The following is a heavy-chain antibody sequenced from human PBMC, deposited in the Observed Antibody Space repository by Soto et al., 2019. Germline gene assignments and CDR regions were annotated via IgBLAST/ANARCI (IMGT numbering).Heavy chain of an antibody. J-gene: IGHJ3*02. V-gene: IGHV4-39*01. D-gene: IGHD3-3*01. Sequence: GWIRQPPGKGLEWIGSIYYSGSTYYNPSLKSRVTISVDTSKNQFSLKLSSVTAADTAVYYCARLGYYDFWSGYQDDAFDIWGQGTMVTVSS. CDR2: IYYSGST. CDR3: ARLGYYDFWSGYQDDAFDI.